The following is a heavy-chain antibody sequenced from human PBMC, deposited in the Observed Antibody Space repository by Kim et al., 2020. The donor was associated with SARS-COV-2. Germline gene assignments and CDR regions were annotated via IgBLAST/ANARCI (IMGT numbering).Heavy chain of an antibody. V-gene: IGHV4-39*01. CDR3: ASPLKVAKSSGWSDYYYYGMDV. D-gene: IGHD6-19*01. J-gene: IGHJ6*02. CDR2: IYYSGST. Sequence: SETLSLTCTVSGGSISSSSYYWGWIRQPPGKGLEWIGSIYYSGSTYYNPSLKSRVTISVDTSKNQFSLKLSSVTAADTAVYYCASPLKVAKSSGWSDYYYYGMDVWGPGTTLTVSS. CDR1: GGSISSSSYY.